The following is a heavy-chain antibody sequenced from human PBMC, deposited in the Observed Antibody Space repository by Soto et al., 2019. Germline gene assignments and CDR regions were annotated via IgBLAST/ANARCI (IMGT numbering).Heavy chain of an antibody. J-gene: IGHJ5*02. D-gene: IGHD4-17*01. Sequence: QVQLVQSGAEVKKPGASVKVSCKVSGYTLNEVAMHWVRQAPGKGLEWLGGFDPDEAETIYAQHFQGRVTMTEDPSTDTVYMEWRSLRSEGTAFYFCTTYHGDYNFDHWGQGTLVTVSS. CDR1: GYTLNEVA. V-gene: IGHV1-24*01. CDR2: FDPDEAET. CDR3: TTYHGDYNFDH.